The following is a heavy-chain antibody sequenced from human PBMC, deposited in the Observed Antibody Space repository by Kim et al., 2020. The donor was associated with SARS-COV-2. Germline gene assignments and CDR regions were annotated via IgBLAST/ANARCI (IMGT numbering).Heavy chain of an antibody. J-gene: IGHJ4*02. D-gene: IGHD3-10*01. CDR3: AKGTLWFGELSAPDY. V-gene: IGHV3-33*06. Sequence: ESVRGQFTISRDNSKNTRYLQMNSLRAEDTAVYYCAKGTLWFGELSAPDYWGQGTLVTVS.